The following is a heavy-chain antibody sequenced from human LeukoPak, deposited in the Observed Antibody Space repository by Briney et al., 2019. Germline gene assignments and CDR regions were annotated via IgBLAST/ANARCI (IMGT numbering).Heavy chain of an antibody. J-gene: IGHJ4*02. V-gene: IGHV3-33*01. Sequence: PGGSLRLSCAASGFTFSSYGMHWVRQAPGKGLEWVAVIWYDGSNKYYADSVKGRFTISRDNSKNTLYLQMNSLRAEDTAVYYCARAPGDSSSYADYWGQGTLVTVSS. CDR2: IWYDGSNK. CDR1: GFTFSSYG. D-gene: IGHD6-6*01. CDR3: ARAPGDSSSYADY.